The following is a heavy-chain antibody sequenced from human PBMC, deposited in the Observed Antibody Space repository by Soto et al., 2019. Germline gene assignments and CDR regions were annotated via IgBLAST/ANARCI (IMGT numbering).Heavy chain of an antibody. J-gene: IGHJ4*02. CDR1: GFTFSNYA. CDR3: ARESEH. CDR2: ITGSAGGT. V-gene: IGHV3-23*01. D-gene: IGHD1-1*01. Sequence: PGESLKISCAASGFTFSNYAMSWVRQAPGKGLEWVSTITGSAGGTYYADSMKGRFTISRDNSKSTLYLQMYSLRVEDTAVYYCARESEHWGQGTLVTVSS.